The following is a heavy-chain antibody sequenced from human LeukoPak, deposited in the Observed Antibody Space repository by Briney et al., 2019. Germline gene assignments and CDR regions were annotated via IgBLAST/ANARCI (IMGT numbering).Heavy chain of an antibody. Sequence: SETLSLTCTVSGDSISSYYWTWIRQPPEKGLEWIGYIYYSGSTNYNPSLKSRVTISVDTSKNQFSLKLSSVTAAGTAVYYCARAENAYYFDHWGQGTLVTVSS. V-gene: IGHV4-59*08. CDR2: IYYSGST. J-gene: IGHJ4*02. CDR3: ARAENAYYFDH. CDR1: GDSISSYY.